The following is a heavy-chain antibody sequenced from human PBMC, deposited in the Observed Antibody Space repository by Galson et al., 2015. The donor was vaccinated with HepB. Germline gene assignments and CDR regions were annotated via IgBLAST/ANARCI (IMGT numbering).Heavy chain of an antibody. D-gene: IGHD3-10*01. V-gene: IGHV4-34*01. Sequence: SETLSLTCGVSGGSFSGSHWNWIRQSPGKGLEWIGEIDQTGNTTYNPSLKSRVTISLDTSKRQVSLNLSSVTAADTAVYYCAREVLLWFGLKYYYYGMDIWGQGTTVTVSS. J-gene: IGHJ6*02. CDR2: IDQTGNT. CDR3: AREVLLWFGLKYYYYGMDI. CDR1: GGSFSGSH.